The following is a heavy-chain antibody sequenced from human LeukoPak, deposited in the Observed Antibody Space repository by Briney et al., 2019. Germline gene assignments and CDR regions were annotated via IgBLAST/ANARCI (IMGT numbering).Heavy chain of an antibody. J-gene: IGHJ4*02. CDR2: IHYSGSA. D-gene: IGHD2-15*01. V-gene: IGHV4-59*01. CDR1: GDSITSYY. Sequence: SETLSLTCTVSGDSITSYYWSWLRQPPGKGLEWIGDIHYSGSANYNPSLKSRVTISVDTSKIQFSLKLGSVTAADTAVYYCARLQNPTWGPCGGGSCYSKYFDYWGQGILVTVSS. CDR3: ARLQNPTWGPCGGGSCYSKYFDY.